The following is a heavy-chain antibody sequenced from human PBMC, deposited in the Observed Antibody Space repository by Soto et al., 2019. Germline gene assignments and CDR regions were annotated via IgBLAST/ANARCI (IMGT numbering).Heavy chain of an antibody. J-gene: IGHJ4*02. V-gene: IGHV1-69*12. CDR1: GGTFSSYA. CDR2: IIPIFGTA. D-gene: IGHD6-6*01. Sequence: QVQLVQSGAEVKKPGSSVKVSCKASGGTFSSYAISWVRQAPGQGLEWMGGIIPIFGTANYAQKFQGRVTITADEYTSTAYMELRSLRSEDIDVYYCQRDSSSVLVCWGQGNLVTVSS. CDR3: QRDSSSVLVC.